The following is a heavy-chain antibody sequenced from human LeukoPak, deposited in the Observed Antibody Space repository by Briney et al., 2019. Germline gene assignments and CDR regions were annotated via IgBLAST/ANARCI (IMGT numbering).Heavy chain of an antibody. CDR1: GITGYS. CDR3: ARGSVRGEFDP. D-gene: IGHD3-10*01. V-gene: IGHV3-21*04. Sequence: TGGSLRLSCAASGITGYSMHWVRQAPGKGLEWVCSISSSSNYIYCADSVKGRFTISRDNAKNSLFLQVSSLRAEDTAVYSCARGSVRGEFDPWGQGTLVTVSS. J-gene: IGHJ5*02. CDR2: ISSSSNYI.